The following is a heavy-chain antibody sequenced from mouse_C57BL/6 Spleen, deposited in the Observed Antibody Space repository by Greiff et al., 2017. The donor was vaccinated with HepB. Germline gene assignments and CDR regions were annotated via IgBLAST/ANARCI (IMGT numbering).Heavy chain of an antibody. CDR2: IDPSDSYT. J-gene: IGHJ1*03. D-gene: IGHD1-1*01. CDR3: ARLGSSYGRYFDV. Sequence: VQLQQPGAELVRPGTSVKLSCKASGYTFTSYWMHWVKQRPGQGLEWIGVIDPSDSYTNYNQKFKGKATLTVDTSSSTAYMQLSSLTSEDSAVYYCARLGSSYGRYFDVWGTGTTVTVSS. CDR1: GYTFTSYW. V-gene: IGHV1-59*01.